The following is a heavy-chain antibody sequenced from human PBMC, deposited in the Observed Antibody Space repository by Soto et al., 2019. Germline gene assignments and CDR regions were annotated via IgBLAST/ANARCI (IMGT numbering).Heavy chain of an antibody. Sequence: QVQLQESGPGLVKPSETLSLTCTVSGGSISSYYWSWIRQPPGKGLEWIGYIYYSGSTNYNPSLRSRVTIPLDTSKNQFSLRLNSVTAADTSVYYCARLYPPSHPYYYGMDVWGQGTTVTVSS. CDR3: ARLYPPSHPYYYGMDV. CDR1: GGSISSYY. J-gene: IGHJ6*02. D-gene: IGHD2-8*01. V-gene: IGHV4-59*08. CDR2: IYYSGST.